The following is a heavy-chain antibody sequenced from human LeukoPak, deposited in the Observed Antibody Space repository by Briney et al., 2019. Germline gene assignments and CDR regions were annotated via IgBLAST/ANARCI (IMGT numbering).Heavy chain of an antibody. Sequence: GGSLRLSCAASGFTFSSYSMNWVRQAPGKGLEWVSSISSSSSYIYYADSVKGRFAISRDNAKNSLYLQMNSLRAEDTAVYYCARDIAAAGYFDYWGQGTLVTVSS. CDR3: ARDIAAAGYFDY. D-gene: IGHD6-13*01. CDR2: ISSSSSYI. V-gene: IGHV3-21*01. J-gene: IGHJ4*02. CDR1: GFTFSSYS.